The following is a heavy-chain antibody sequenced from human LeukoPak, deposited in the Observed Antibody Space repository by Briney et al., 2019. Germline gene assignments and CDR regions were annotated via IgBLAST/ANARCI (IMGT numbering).Heavy chain of an antibody. J-gene: IGHJ4*02. D-gene: IGHD5-18*01. CDR1: GYTFTSYA. V-gene: IGHV7-4-1*02. CDR3: ARDWQRVKGGYSYGPGY. Sequence: ASVKVSCKASGYTFTSYAMNWVRQAPGQGLEWMGWINTNTGNPTYAQGFTGRFVFSLDTSVSTAYLQISSLKAEDTAVYYCARDWQRVKGGYSYGPGYWAQGTLVTVSS. CDR2: INTNTGNP.